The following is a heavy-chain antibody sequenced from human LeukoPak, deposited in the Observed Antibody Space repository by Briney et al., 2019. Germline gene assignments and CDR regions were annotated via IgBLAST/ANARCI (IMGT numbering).Heavy chain of an antibody. J-gene: IGHJ4*02. D-gene: IGHD6-6*01. CDR3: ARDLGGRVPSIAARGEVY. Sequence: GGSLRLSCAASGFTFSSYSMNWVRQAPGKGLEWVSYISSSSSTIYYADSVKGRFTISRDNAKNSLYLQMNSLRAEDTAVYYCARDLGGRVPSIAARGEVYWGQGTLVTVSS. CDR2: ISSSSSTI. CDR1: GFTFSSYS. V-gene: IGHV3-48*01.